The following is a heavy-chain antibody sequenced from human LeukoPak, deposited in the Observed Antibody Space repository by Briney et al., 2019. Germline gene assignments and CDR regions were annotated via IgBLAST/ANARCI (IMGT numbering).Heavy chain of an antibody. CDR1: GGSISSHY. Sequence: PSETLSLTCTVSGGSISSHYWSWIRQPPGKGLEWIGSIYHSGSTYYNPSLKSRVTMSVDTSKNQFSLKLSSVTAADTAVYYCARSTVTTYLDYFDYWGQGTLVTVSS. D-gene: IGHD4-17*01. J-gene: IGHJ4*02. CDR3: ARSTVTTYLDYFDY. V-gene: IGHV4-59*11. CDR2: IYHSGST.